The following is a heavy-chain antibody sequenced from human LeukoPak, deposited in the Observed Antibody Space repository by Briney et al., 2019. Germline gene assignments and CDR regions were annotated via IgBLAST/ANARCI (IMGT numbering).Heavy chain of an antibody. J-gene: IGHJ4*02. V-gene: IGHV1-46*01. Sequence: ASVKVSCKASGYXFTTYYIHWVRQAPGQGLEWMGIINPNGGSTTYAQKFQGRVTMTRDTSTSTVYMELSSLGSEDTAVYFCARRVYCSSSSCSHFDYWGQGTPVTVSS. CDR3: ARRVYCSSSSCSHFDY. CDR1: GYXFTTYY. CDR2: INPNGGST. D-gene: IGHD2-2*01.